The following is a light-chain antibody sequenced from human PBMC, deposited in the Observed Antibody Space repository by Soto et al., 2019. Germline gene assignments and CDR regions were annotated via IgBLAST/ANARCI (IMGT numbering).Light chain of an antibody. CDR3: QQHSKWPRT. Sequence: EIVMAQSPATQSVSPGERATLSCRASESVSSNLAWYQQKPGQAPRLLFYGASTRATDIPARFSGTGSGTEFTLTISSLQSEDFAVYYCQQHSKWPRTFGQGTKVDIK. CDR1: ESVSSN. V-gene: IGKV3-15*01. J-gene: IGKJ1*01. CDR2: GAS.